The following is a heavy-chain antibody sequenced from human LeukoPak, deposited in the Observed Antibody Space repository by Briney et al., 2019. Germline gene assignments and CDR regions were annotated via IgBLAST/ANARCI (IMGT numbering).Heavy chain of an antibody. CDR2: IIPILGIA. Sequence: SVKVSCKASGGTFSSYAISWVRQAPGQGLEWMGRIIPILGIANYAQKFQGRVTITADKSTSTAYMELSSLRSEDTTVYYCATNYYYYYMDVWGKGTTVTVSS. CDR3: ATNYYYYYMDV. V-gene: IGHV1-69*04. J-gene: IGHJ6*03. CDR1: GGTFSSYA.